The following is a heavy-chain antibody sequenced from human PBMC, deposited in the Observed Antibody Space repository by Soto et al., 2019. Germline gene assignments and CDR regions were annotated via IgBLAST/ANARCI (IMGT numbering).Heavy chain of an antibody. CDR1: GFTFSSNG. J-gene: IGHJ4*02. D-gene: IGHD3-3*01. CDR3: ATLRFLEWSPIDY. Sequence: QVQLVESGGGVVQPGRSLRLSCAASGFTFSSNGWHWVRQAPGKGLGWVAVISYDGSNKYYADSVKGRFTISRDNSKNTLYLQMNSLRAEDTAVYYCATLRFLEWSPIDYWGQGTLVTVSS. CDR2: ISYDGSNK. V-gene: IGHV3-30*03.